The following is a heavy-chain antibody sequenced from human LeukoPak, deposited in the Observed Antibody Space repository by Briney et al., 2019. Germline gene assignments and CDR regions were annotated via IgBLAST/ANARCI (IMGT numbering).Heavy chain of an antibody. CDR2: ISWNSGSI. CDR1: GFTFDDYA. D-gene: IGHD3-22*01. Sequence: PGGSLRLSCAASGFTFDDYAMHWVRHAPGKGLEWVSGISWNSGSIGYADSVKGRFTISRDNAKNSLYLQMNSLRAEDTALYYCARGDYYDSSGYYYYYYYYYMDVWGKGTTVTISS. CDR3: ARGDYYDSSGYYYYYYYYYMDV. V-gene: IGHV3-9*01. J-gene: IGHJ6*03.